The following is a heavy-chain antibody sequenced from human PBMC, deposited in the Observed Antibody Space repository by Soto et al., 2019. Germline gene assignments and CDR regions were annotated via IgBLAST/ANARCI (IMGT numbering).Heavy chain of an antibody. CDR3: ARQLSIAVAGYYYYYGMDV. J-gene: IGHJ6*02. Sequence: PGESLKISCKGSGYSFTSYWIGWVRQMPGKGLEWIGIIYPGDSDTRYSPSFQGQVTISADKSISTAYLQWSSLKASDTAMYYCARQLSIAVAGYYYYYGMDVWGQGTTVTVSS. CDR1: GYSFTSYW. CDR2: IYPGDSDT. V-gene: IGHV5-51*01. D-gene: IGHD6-19*01.